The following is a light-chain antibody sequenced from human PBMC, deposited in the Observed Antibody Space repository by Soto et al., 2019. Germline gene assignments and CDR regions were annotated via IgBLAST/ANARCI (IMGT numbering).Light chain of an antibody. CDR2: AAS. Sequence: DIQLTQSPSFLSASVGDRVTITCRASQGISSYLAWYQQKPGKAPKLLIYAASTLQSGVLSRFSGSGSGTEFTLTISSLQPEDFATYYCQQLNSYPPSITFGQGTRLEIK. CDR1: QGISSY. CDR3: QQLNSYPPSIT. V-gene: IGKV1-9*01. J-gene: IGKJ5*01.